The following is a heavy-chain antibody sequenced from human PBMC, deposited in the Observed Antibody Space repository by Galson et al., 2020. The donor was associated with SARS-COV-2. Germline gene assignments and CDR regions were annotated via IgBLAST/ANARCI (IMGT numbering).Heavy chain of an antibody. D-gene: IGHD6-19*01. J-gene: IGHJ5*02. V-gene: IGHV3-23*01. Sequence: GGSLRLSCAASGFTFSSYAMSWVRQAPGKGLEWVSAISGSGGSTYYADSVKGRFTISRDNSKNTLYLQMNSLRAEDTAVYYCAKDRQLLVAGIGHGWFDPWGQGTLVTVSS. CDR3: AKDRQLLVAGIGHGWFDP. CDR1: GFTFSSYA. CDR2: ISGSGGST.